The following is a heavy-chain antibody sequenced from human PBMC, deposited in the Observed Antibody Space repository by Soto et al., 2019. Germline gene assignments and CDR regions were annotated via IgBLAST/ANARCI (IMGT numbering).Heavy chain of an antibody. CDR1: GGSISSGGYY. CDR2: IYYSGST. J-gene: IGHJ4*02. V-gene: IGHV4-61*08. Sequence: SETLSLTCTVSGGSISSGGYYWSWIRQHPGKGLEWIGYIYYSGSTNYNPSLKSRVTISVDTSKNQFSLKLSSVTAADTAVYYCASHYRRRGWEWATEPLFDYWGQGTLVTVSS. D-gene: IGHD6-19*01. CDR3: ASHYRRRGWEWATEPLFDY.